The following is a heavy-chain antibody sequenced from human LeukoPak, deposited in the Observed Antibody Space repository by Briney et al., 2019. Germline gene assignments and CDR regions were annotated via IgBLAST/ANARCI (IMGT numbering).Heavy chain of an antibody. CDR3: ARLRFLVTYYYYMDV. J-gene: IGHJ6*03. CDR2: IRYDGSNK. Sequence: LAGGSLRLSCAASGFTFSSYGMHWVRQAPGKGLEWVAFIRYDGSNKYYADSVKGRFTISRDDAKNSLYLQMNSLRAEDTAVYYCARLRFLVTYYYYMDVWGKGTTVTVSS. V-gene: IGHV3-30*02. CDR1: GFTFSSYG. D-gene: IGHD3-3*01.